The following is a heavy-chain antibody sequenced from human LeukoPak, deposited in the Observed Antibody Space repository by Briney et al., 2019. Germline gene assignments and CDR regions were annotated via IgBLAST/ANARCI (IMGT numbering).Heavy chain of an antibody. J-gene: IGHJ4*02. V-gene: IGHV2-5*01. CDR1: GFSLSTSGVG. Sequence: SGPTLVKPTQTLTLTCTFSGFSLSTSGVGVGWIRQPPGKALEWLALIYWNDDGRYSPSLKSRLTITKDTSKNQVVLTMTNMDPDDTATYYCVRDCGGDCPFFFDYWGQGTLVTVSS. CDR2: IYWNDDG. CDR3: VRDCGGDCPFFFDY. D-gene: IGHD2-21*02.